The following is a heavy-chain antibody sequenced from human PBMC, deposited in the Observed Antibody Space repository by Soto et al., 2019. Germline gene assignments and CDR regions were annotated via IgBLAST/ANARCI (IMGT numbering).Heavy chain of an antibody. CDR2: IYYSGST. Sequence: SETLSLTCTVSGGSISSYYWSWIRQPPGKGLEWIGYIYYSGSTNYNPSLKSRVTISVDTSKNQFSLKLSSVTAADTAVYYCARESWNYNYYYGMDVWGPGTTVTVSS. J-gene: IGHJ6*02. CDR1: GGSISSYY. CDR3: ARESWNYNYYYGMDV. D-gene: IGHD1-1*01. V-gene: IGHV4-59*01.